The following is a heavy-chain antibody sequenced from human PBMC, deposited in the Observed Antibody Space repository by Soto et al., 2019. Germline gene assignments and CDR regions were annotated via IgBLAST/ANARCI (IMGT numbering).Heavy chain of an antibody. CDR1: GFTFSIYA. D-gene: IGHD3-22*01. V-gene: IGHV3-30-3*01. CDR3: ARGERSSGYYRHYYGMDV. Sequence: GSLRLSCAASGFTFSIYAMHWVRQAPGKGLEWVAVISYDGSNKYYADSVKGRFTISRDNSKNTLYLQMNSLRAEDTAVYYCARGERSSGYYRHYYGMDVWGQGTTVTVSS. J-gene: IGHJ6*02. CDR2: ISYDGSNK.